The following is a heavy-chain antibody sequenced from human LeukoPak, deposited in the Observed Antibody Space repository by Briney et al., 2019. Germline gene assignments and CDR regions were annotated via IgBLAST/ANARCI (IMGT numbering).Heavy chain of an antibody. CDR2: MSHDGSNE. CDR1: GGSISSSN. CDR3: ARRGSSGCFDF. V-gene: IGHV3-30-3*01. D-gene: IGHD6-19*01. Sequence: LSLTCAVSGGSISSSNWWSWVRQAPGKGLEWVAVMSHDGSNEYYGDSVKGRFTISRDNSKNTLFLQMHSLRVEDTATYYCARRGSSGCFDFWGQGTLVTVSS. J-gene: IGHJ4*02.